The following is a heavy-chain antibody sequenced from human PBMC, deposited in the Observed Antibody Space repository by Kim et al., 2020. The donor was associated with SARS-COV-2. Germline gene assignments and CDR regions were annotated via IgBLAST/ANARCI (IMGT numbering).Heavy chain of an antibody. Sequence: ASVKVSCKASGYTFTSYGISWVRQAPGQGLEWMGWISAYNGNTNYAQKLQGRVTMTTDTSTSTAYMELRSLRSDDTAVYYCARDQTYYDIPYGMDVWGQGTTVTVSS. J-gene: IGHJ6*02. CDR1: GYTFTSYG. CDR3: ARDQTYYDIPYGMDV. CDR2: ISAYNGNT. V-gene: IGHV1-18*01. D-gene: IGHD3-9*01.